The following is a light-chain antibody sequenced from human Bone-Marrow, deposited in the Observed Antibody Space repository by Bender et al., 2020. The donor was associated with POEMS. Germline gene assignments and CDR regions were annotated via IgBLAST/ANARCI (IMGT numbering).Light chain of an antibody. V-gene: IGLV2-23*01. CDR1: SSDVGTFNL. CDR2: EDP. J-gene: IGLJ3*02. CDR3: CSYAGDGWV. Sequence: QSVLTQPASVSGSPGHSITISCTGASSDVGTFNLISWYQQYPVKVPKVMIYEDPKRPSGVSTRFSGSRSDNAASLTISGLQTEDEADYYCCSYAGDGWVFGGGTKVTVL.